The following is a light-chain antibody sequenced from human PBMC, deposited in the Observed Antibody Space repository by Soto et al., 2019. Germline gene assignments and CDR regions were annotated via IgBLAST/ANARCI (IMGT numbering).Light chain of an antibody. CDR1: QSVSSAS. Sequence: EIVLTQSPGTLSLSPGERATLSCRASQSVSSASLAWYQQKPGLAPRLLIYGASSRATGLPDRFSGSGSGTDFTLTITRLEPEDFAVYYCQQYGSSPCTFGQGTKVDIK. J-gene: IGKJ1*01. CDR3: QQYGSSPCT. CDR2: GAS. V-gene: IGKV3-20*01.